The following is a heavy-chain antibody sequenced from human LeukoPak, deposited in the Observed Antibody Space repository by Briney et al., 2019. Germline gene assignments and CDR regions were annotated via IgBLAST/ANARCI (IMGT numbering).Heavy chain of an antibody. J-gene: IGHJ6*02. D-gene: IGHD3-9*01. V-gene: IGHV4-59*08. CDR3: ARQHDIYGMDV. CDR1: GGSISSYY. Sequence: SETLSLTCTVSGGSISSYYWSWIRQPPGKGLEWIGYIYYSGSTNYNPSLKSRVTISVDTSKNQFSLKLSSVTAADTAAYYCARQHDIYGMDVWGQGTTVTVSS. CDR2: IYYSGST.